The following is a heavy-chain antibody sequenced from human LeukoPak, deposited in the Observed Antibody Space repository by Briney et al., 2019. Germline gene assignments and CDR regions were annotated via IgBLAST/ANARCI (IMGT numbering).Heavy chain of an antibody. V-gene: IGHV4-39*07. CDR1: GGSISSSSYY. CDR2: IYYSGST. D-gene: IGHD2/OR15-2a*01. Sequence: SETLSLTCTVSGGSISSSSYYWGWIRQPPGKGLEWIGSIYYSGSTYYNPSLKSRVTISVDTSKNQFSLKLSSVTAADTAVYYCAREGRGNRNAFDIWGQGTMVTVSS. CDR3: AREGRGNRNAFDI. J-gene: IGHJ3*02.